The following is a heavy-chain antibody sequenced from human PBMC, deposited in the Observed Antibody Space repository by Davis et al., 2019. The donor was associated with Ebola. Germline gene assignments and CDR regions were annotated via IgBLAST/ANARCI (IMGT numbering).Heavy chain of an antibody. CDR3: ARDHVGIAAAWISSYGMDV. Sequence: AASVKVSCKASGYTFSNYYMHWVRQAPGQGLEWMGMINPNDGRTIYAQKFQGRVTMTRDTSISTAYMELSRLRSDDTAVYYCARDHVGIAAAWISSYGMDVWGKGTTVTVSS. V-gene: IGHV1-2*02. J-gene: IGHJ6*04. CDR1: GYTFSNYY. D-gene: IGHD6-13*01. CDR2: INPNDGRT.